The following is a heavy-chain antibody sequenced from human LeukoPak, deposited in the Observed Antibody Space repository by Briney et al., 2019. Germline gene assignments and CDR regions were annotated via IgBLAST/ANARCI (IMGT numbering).Heavy chain of an antibody. CDR1: GGSISSGGYY. Sequence: PSETLSLTCTVSGGSISSGGYYWSWIRQHPGKGLEWIGYIYYSGSAYYNPSLKSRVTISVDTSENQFSLKLSSVTAADTAVYYCARGIVRDYGDYRNDAFDIWGQGTMVTVSS. V-gene: IGHV4-31*03. D-gene: IGHD4-17*01. CDR3: ARGIVRDYGDYRNDAFDI. J-gene: IGHJ3*02. CDR2: IYYSGSA.